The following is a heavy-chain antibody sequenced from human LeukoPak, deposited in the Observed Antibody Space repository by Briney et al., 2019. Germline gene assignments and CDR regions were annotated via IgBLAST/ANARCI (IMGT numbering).Heavy chain of an antibody. J-gene: IGHJ4*02. CDR1: GLTFSTYT. V-gene: IGHV3-21*01. Sequence: GGSLRLSCAASGLTFSTYTLNWVRQAPGKGLEWVSSMSSTSSYIYYADSVKGRFTISRDNAKNSLYLQMNSLRVEDTAVYYCAAGLVTPYWGQGTLVTVSS. CDR2: MSSTSSYI. D-gene: IGHD3/OR15-3a*01. CDR3: AAGLVTPY.